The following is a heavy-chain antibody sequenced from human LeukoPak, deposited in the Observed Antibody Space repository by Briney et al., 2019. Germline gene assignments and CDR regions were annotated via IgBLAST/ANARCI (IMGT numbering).Heavy chain of an antibody. CDR3: ARGEGSFDP. V-gene: IGHV1-8*02. J-gene: IGHJ5*02. Sequence: VASVKVSCKASGYTVTGYYIHWVRQAPGQGLEWMGWMNPNSGNTGYAQKFQGRVTMTGNTSISTAYMELSSLRSEDTAVYYCARGEGSFDPWGQGTLVTVSS. CDR2: MNPNSGNT. CDR1: GYTVTGYY.